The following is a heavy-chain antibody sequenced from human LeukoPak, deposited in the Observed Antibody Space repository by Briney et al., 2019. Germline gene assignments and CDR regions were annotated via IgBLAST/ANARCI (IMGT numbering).Heavy chain of an antibody. CDR3: ARQGDYRYPFDS. Sequence: SETLSLTCTVSGGSISSYYWSWIRQSPGKGLEWIGYVYYSGSTNYNPSLKGRVTISVDTSKSQFSLKLTSVTAADTAVYYCARQGDYRYPFDSWGQGTLVTVSS. CDR2: VYYSGST. V-gene: IGHV4-59*08. CDR1: GGSISSYY. J-gene: IGHJ4*02. D-gene: IGHD3-16*02.